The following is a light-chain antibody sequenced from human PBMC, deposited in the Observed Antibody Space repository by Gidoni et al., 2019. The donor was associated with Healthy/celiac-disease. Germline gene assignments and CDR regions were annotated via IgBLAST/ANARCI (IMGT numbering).Light chain of an antibody. Sequence: QSALTPPASVSGSPGPSITISCTGTSSDVGGYNYVSWYQQHPGKAPKLMIYDVSNRPSGVSNRFSGSKSGNTASLTISGLQAEDEADYYCSSYTSSSTREVFGGGTKLTVL. CDR2: DVS. CDR3: SSYTSSSTREV. V-gene: IGLV2-14*01. CDR1: SSDVGGYNY. J-gene: IGLJ3*02.